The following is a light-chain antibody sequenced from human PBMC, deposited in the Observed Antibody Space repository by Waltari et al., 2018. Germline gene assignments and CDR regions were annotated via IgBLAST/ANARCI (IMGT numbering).Light chain of an antibody. V-gene: IGKV2-30*01. J-gene: IGKJ1*01. CDR1: QSLVDSDGNTY. Sequence: DVVMTQSPLSLPVTLGQPASISCRSSQSLVDSDGNTYLSWFQQGPGQSPRRLIYKFSNRDSGVPDRFSGSGSGTDFTLKISRVEADDIAIYYCMQGTHWPRSFGQGTKVEIE. CDR3: MQGTHWPRS. CDR2: KFS.